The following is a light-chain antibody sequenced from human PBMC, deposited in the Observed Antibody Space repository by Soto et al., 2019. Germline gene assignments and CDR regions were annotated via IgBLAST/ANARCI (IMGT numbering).Light chain of an antibody. V-gene: IGKV3D-20*02. Sequence: PGERVTPSSRASQGVSSSYLTWYQQKPGQAPRLLIYGASTRATGIPARFSGSGSGTDFTLTISSLEPEDSAVYYCQQRSDRLPITFGQGTRLEIK. J-gene: IGKJ5*01. CDR3: QQRSDRLPIT. CDR1: QGVSSSY. CDR2: GAS.